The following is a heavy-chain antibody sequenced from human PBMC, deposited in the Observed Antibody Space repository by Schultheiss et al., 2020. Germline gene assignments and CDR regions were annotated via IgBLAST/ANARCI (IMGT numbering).Heavy chain of an antibody. V-gene: IGHV3-74*01. J-gene: IGHJ6*02. CDR3: GRMGGYYYGMDV. Sequence: GGSLRLSCTVSGFTFSSYGMHWVRQAPGKGLVWVSRINSDGSSTSYADSVKGRFTISRDNAKNTLYLQMNSLRAEDTAVYYCGRMGGYYYGMDVWGQGTTVTVSS. CDR1: GFTFSSYG. CDR2: INSDGSST. D-gene: IGHD2-15*01.